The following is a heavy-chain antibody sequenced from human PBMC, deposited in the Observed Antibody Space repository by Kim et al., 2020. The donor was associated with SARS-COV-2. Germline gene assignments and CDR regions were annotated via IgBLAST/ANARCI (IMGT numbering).Heavy chain of an antibody. Sequence: GGSLRLSCSASGFTFSNYEMDWVRQAPGKGLEWIAHISTRSSTIYYADSVRGRFTISRDNAKNSLYLQMHSLRAEDTAVYFCARGTLLPFDLWGPGTLVTVSS. CDR1: GFTFSNYE. J-gene: IGHJ4*02. CDR3: ARGTLLPFDL. CDR2: ISTRSSTI. V-gene: IGHV3-48*03.